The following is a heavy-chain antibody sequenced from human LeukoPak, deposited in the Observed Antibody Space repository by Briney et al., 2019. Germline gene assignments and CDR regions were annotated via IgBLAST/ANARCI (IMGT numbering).Heavy chain of an antibody. J-gene: IGHJ6*03. CDR2: IKQDGSEK. D-gene: IGHD6-19*01. Sequence: PGGSLRLSCAASGFTFSSYWMSWVRQAPGKGLEWVANIKQDGSEKYYVDSVKGRFTISRDNAKNSLYLQMNSLRAEDTAVYYCAKDLRQWLVKVWDYYYYYMDVWGKGTTVTVSS. V-gene: IGHV3-7*01. CDR3: AKDLRQWLVKVWDYYYYYMDV. CDR1: GFTFSSYW.